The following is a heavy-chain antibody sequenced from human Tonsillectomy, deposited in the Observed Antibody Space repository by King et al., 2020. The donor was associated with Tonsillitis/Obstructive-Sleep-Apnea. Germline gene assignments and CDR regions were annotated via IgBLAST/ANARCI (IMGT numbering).Heavy chain of an antibody. V-gene: IGHV3-30*04. J-gene: IGHJ4*02. CDR3: ASPTQSSSGWSGGDY. D-gene: IGHD6-19*01. CDR2: ISYDGSNK. Sequence: VQLVESGGGVVQPGRSLRLSCAASGFTFSNYAMHWVRQAPGKGLEWVAFISYDGSNKYNADSVKGRFTISRDNSKNTLYLQMNSLRAEDTAVYYCASPTQSSSGWSGGDYCGQGTLVTVSS. CDR1: GFTFSNYA.